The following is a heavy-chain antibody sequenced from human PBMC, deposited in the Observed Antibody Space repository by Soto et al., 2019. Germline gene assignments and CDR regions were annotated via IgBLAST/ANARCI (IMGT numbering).Heavy chain of an antibody. CDR2: ISAYNGNT. J-gene: IGHJ6*02. V-gene: IGHV1-18*01. Sequence: XSVEVSCNGSGYTFTSYGIRWVRQAPGQGLECMGWISAYNGNTNYAQKLQGRVTMTTDTSTSTAYMELRSLRSDDTAVYYCARVGYCTNGVCEYYYGMDVWGQGTTVTVS. CDR1: GYTFTSYG. CDR3: ARVGYCTNGVCEYYYGMDV. D-gene: IGHD2-8*01.